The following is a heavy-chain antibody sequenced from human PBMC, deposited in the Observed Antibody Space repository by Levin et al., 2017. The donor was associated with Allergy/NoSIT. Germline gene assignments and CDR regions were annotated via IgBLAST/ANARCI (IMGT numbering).Heavy chain of an antibody. Sequence: ASVKVSCKASGYTFTSSGISWVRQAPGQGLEWMGWISPYNGDTNYAQKFQGRVTMATDTSTTTVYMELRSLRSDATAVYYCARDRRGRPLPPRDYWGKGTLVSVAS. J-gene: IGHJ4*02. CDR1: GYTFTSSG. CDR3: ARDRRGRPLPPRDY. CDR2: ISPYNGDT. V-gene: IGHV1-18*01.